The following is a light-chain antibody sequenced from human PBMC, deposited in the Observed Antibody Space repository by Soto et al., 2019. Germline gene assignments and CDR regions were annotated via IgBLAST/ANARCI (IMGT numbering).Light chain of an antibody. Sequence: QPALAQPASVSGSPGQSITISCTGTTSDVGGHNYVSWYQQHPGKVPKLLIYEVNNRPSGVSNRFSGSKSGNTASLTISDLQADDEATYYCFSYTTSSAPYVFGTGTKVTVL. V-gene: IGLV2-14*01. CDR3: FSYTTSSAPYV. CDR1: TSDVGGHNY. CDR2: EVN. J-gene: IGLJ1*01.